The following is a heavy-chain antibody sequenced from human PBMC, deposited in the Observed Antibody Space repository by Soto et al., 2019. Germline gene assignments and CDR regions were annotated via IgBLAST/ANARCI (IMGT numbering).Heavy chain of an antibody. CDR1: GYSFTSLD. V-gene: IGHV1-8*01. D-gene: IGHD1-26*01. CDR3: ARGVTAGVDY. J-gene: IGHJ4*02. CDR2: MEPSSGKT. Sequence: ASVKVSCKAPGYSFTSLDINWVRQTAGQGLEWMGWMEPSSGKTGYAQKFHDRVTMTSDTSINTAYMELTTLTSDDTAFYYCARGVTAGVDYWGQGTLVTVSS.